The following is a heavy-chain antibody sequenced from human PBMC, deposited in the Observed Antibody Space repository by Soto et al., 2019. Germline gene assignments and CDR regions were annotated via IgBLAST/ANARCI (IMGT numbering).Heavy chain of an antibody. D-gene: IGHD4-17*01. CDR1: NGSISSRSSY. Sequence: QLQLQESGSGLVKPSETLSLTCIVSNGSISSRSSYWGWIRQTPGKGLEWIGSIYYIGNTYYNPSLTSRVTISIETSKTPFSLKMNSVTAADTAVYFLGGQDYGAKGYYFENWGQGALVTVSS. CDR3: GGQDYGAKGYYFEN. J-gene: IGHJ4*02. CDR2: IYYIGNT. V-gene: IGHV4-39*01.